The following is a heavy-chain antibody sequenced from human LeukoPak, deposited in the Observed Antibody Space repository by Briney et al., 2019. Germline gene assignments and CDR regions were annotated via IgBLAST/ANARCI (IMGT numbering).Heavy chain of an antibody. Sequence: PSETLSLTCTVSGGSFSGYYWTWIRQLPGKGLEWIGYIYNSGITNYNPSLKSRVTVSVDTSKNQFSLRLTSVTAADTAVYYCARSVPSLDYLFDSWGHGTLVTVSS. J-gene: IGHJ5*01. CDR1: GGSFSGYY. V-gene: IGHV4-59*08. CDR2: IYNSGIT. D-gene: IGHD4-11*01. CDR3: ARSVPSLDYLFDS.